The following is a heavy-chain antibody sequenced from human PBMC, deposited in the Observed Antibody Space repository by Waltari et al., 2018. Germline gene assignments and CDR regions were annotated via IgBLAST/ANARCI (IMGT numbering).Heavy chain of an antibody. CDR3: ARGKGYCSGGSCNGYYFDY. V-gene: IGHV1-3*01. CDR1: GYTFTSYA. Sequence: QVQLVQSGAEVKKPGASVKVSCKASGYTFTSYAMHWVRQAPGQRLEWMGWINAVNGNTKNSQKFQGRGTLTRDTSASTAYMELSSLRSEDTAVYYCARGKGYCSGGSCNGYYFDYWGQGTLVTVSS. J-gene: IGHJ4*02. D-gene: IGHD2-15*01. CDR2: INAVNGNT.